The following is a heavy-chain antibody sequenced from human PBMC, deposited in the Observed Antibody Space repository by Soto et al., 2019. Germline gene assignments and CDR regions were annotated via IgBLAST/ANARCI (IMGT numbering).Heavy chain of an antibody. V-gene: IGHV4-34*01. CDR1: GGSFSGYY. CDR2: INDSGST. D-gene: IGHD4-17*01. Sequence: PSETLSLTCAVYGGSFSGYYWIWLRQPPGKGLEWIGEINDSGSTNYNPSLESRVTISVDTSKQQFSLHLSSVTAADTAVYYCARHHKWYGDYSSGMDVWGQGTTVTVSS. CDR3: ARHHKWYGDYSSGMDV. J-gene: IGHJ6*02.